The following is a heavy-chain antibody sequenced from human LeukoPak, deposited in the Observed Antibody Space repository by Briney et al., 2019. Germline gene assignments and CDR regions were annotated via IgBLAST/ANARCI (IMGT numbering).Heavy chain of an antibody. V-gene: IGHV6-1*01. Sequence: SQTLSLTCAISGGTVSSNSAAWNWLRQSPSRGLEWLGRTYYRSKWYNDYAVSVKSRITINPDTSKNQFSLQLNSVTPEETGVYYCAREDDSGGYYYSLGDYWGQGTLGTVSS. D-gene: IGHD3-22*01. J-gene: IGHJ4*02. CDR1: GGTVSSNSAA. CDR3: AREDDSGGYYYSLGDY. CDR2: TYYRSKWYN.